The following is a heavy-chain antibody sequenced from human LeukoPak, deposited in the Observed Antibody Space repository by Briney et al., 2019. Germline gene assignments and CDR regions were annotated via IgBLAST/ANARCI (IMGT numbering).Heavy chain of an antibody. CDR2: ISAYNGNT. J-gene: IGHJ6*02. CDR3: AGDHYGSGSYYYYYYGMDV. D-gene: IGHD3-10*01. CDR1: GYTFTSYG. Sequence: GASVKVSCKASGYTFTSYGISWVRQAPGQGLEWMGWISAYNGNTNYAQKLQGRVTMTTDTSTSTAYMELRSLRSDDTAVYYCAGDHYGSGSYYYYYYGMDVWGQGTTVTVSS. V-gene: IGHV1-18*01.